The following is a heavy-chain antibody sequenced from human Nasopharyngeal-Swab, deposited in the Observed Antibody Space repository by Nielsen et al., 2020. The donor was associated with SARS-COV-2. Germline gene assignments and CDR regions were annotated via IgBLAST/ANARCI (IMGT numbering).Heavy chain of an antibody. J-gene: IGHJ5*02. D-gene: IGHD3-10*01. Sequence: SETLSLTCTVSGGSISSYYWSWIRQPPGKGLEWIGYIYYSGSTNYNPSLKSRVTISVDTSKNQFSLKLSSVTAADTAVYYCARDHGFGEFSNWFDPWGQGTLVTVSS. V-gene: IGHV4-59*13. CDR3: ARDHGFGEFSNWFDP. CDR2: IYYSGST. CDR1: GGSISSYY.